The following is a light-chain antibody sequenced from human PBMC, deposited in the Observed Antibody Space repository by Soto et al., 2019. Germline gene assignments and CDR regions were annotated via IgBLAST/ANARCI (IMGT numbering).Light chain of an antibody. J-gene: IGKJ1*01. CDR3: QQYGSSPQT. CDR2: GAS. Sequence: EIVLTQSPGTLSLSTGQRATLSCRASQSVNSSYLAWFQQKPGQAPRLLIYGASTRATGIPDRFSGSGAGTDFTLTISTLEPEDFAVYYCQQYGSSPQTFGQGTKVEIK. CDR1: QSVNSSY. V-gene: IGKV3-20*01.